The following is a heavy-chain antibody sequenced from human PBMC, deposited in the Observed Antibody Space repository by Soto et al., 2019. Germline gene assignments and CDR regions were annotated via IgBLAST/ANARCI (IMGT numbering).Heavy chain of an antibody. CDR1: GYTFTSYY. CDR3: ATGDYGSGSYATYYGMDV. CDR2: INPSGGST. V-gene: IGHV1-46*01. J-gene: IGHJ6*02. Sequence: GASVKVSCKASGYTFTSYYMHWVRQAPGQGLEWMGIINPSGGSTSYAQKFQGRVTMTEDTSTDTAYMELSSLRSEDTAVYYCATGDYGSGSYATYYGMDVWGQGTTVTVSS. D-gene: IGHD3-10*01.